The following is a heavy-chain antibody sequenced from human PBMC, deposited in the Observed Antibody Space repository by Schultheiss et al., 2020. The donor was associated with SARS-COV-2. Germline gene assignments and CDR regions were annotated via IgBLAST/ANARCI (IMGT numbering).Heavy chain of an antibody. V-gene: IGHV3-23*01. Sequence: GGSLRLSCVASGFRFSSYAMSWVRQAPGKGLEWVSAIGATSSSPYYADSVKGRFTISRDNSKNTLYLQMNSLGPEDTAVYYCAKDDGGDYTRGYFDYWGQGTLVTVSS. CDR1: GFRFSSYA. CDR3: AKDDGGDYTRGYFDY. J-gene: IGHJ4*02. CDR2: IGATSSSP. D-gene: IGHD2-21*02.